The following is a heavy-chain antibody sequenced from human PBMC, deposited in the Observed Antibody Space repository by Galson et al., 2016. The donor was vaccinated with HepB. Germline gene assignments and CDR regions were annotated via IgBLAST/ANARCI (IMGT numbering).Heavy chain of an antibody. D-gene: IGHD5-12*01. CDR1: GFTFSSYS. V-gene: IGHV3-48*02. J-gene: IGHJ5*02. CDR2: ISSTSDTI. CDR3: GRPTTHNWFDP. Sequence: SLRLSCAASGFTFSSYSMNWVRQAPGKGLEWLSYISSTSDTIYYADSVRGRLTISRDNAKNSLYLQMNNLRDEDTAVYYCGRPTTHNWFDPWGQGTLVTVSS.